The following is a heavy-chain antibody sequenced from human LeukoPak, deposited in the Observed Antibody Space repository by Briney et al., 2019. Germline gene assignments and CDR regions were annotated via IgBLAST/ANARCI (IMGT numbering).Heavy chain of an antibody. CDR2: ISAYNGNT. Sequence: ASVKVSCKASGYTFTSYGISWVRQAPGQGLEWMGWISAYNGNTNYAQKLQGRVTMTTDTSTSTAYMELRSLRSDDTAVYYCARRRYYDSSERGAFDIWGQGTMVTVSS. J-gene: IGHJ3*02. CDR1: GYTFTSYG. CDR3: ARRRYYDSSERGAFDI. D-gene: IGHD3-22*01. V-gene: IGHV1-18*01.